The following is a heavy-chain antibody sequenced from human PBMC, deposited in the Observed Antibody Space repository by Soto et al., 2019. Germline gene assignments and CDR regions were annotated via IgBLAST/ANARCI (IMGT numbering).Heavy chain of an antibody. J-gene: IGHJ4*02. D-gene: IGHD6-19*01. CDR2: ISYDGSNK. CDR1: GFTFSSYA. V-gene: IGHV3-30-3*01. CDR3: ARAGGWYFDS. Sequence: QVQLVESGGGVVQPGRSLRLSCAASGFTFSSYAMHWVRQAPGKGLEWVAVISYDGSNKYYADSVKGRFTISRDNSKNTLYLQMNSLRAEDTAVYYCARAGGWYFDSWGQGTLVTVSS.